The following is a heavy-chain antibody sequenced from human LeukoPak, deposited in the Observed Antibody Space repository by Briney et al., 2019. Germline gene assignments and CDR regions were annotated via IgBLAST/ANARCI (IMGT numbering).Heavy chain of an antibody. Sequence: PGGSLRLSCAASGFTFRNYWMGWVLQAPGKGLQWVANLSPEGSDKFYVDSVKGRFTIFRDNTKSSVYLQMSSLRVEDTAVYYCARDAYTSASDSWGQGTLVSVSS. J-gene: IGHJ5*01. CDR1: GFTFRNYW. CDR2: LSPEGSDK. V-gene: IGHV3-7*01. CDR3: ARDAYTSASDS. D-gene: IGHD3-16*01.